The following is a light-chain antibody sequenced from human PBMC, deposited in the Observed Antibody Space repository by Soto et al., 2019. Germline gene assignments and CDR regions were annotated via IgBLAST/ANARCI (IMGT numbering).Light chain of an antibody. CDR2: DVT. Sequence: QSVLTQPASVSGSPGQSITISCTGTSSDVGGYIYVSWYQQHPGKAPKLMIYDVTSRPSGVSYRFSGSKSGNTASLTISGLQAEDEADYYCSPYTSKSSLIFGGGTKVTVL. V-gene: IGLV2-14*01. CDR1: SSDVGGYIY. J-gene: IGLJ2*01. CDR3: SPYTSKSSLI.